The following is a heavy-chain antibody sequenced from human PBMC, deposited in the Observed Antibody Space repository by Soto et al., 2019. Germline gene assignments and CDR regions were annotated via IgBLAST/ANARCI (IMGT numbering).Heavy chain of an antibody. D-gene: IGHD3-10*01. CDR3: ASRSISSGDYYYGMDV. CDR2: ISSSSSTI. J-gene: IGHJ6*02. Sequence: EVQLVESGGGLVQPGGSLRLSCAASGFTFSSYSMNWVRQAPGKGLGWFSYISSSSSTIYYADSVKGRFTISRDNAKNLLYLQMNSLRDEATAVYYCASRSISSGDYYYGMDVWGHGTTVTVSS. V-gene: IGHV3-48*02. CDR1: GFTFSSYS.